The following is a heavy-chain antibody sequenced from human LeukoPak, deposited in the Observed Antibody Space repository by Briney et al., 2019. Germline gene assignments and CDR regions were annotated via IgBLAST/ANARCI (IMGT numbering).Heavy chain of an antibody. D-gene: IGHD2-2*01. J-gene: IGHJ4*02. CDR2: INYSGNT. Sequence: PSETLSLTCTVSGGSISSISYYWGWIRQPPGKGLEWIGSINYSGNTYYNPSRKSRITISVDTSKNEFSLKLSSVTAADTAVYYCARVDIAVGPSTMFDYWGQGTLVTVSS. CDR3: ARVDIAVGPSTMFDY. V-gene: IGHV4-39*01. CDR1: GGSISSISYY.